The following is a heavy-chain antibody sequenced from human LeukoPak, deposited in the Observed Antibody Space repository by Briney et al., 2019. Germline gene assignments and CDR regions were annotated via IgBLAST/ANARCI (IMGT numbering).Heavy chain of an antibody. Sequence: SVKVPCKASGGTFSSYAISWVRQAPGQGLEWMGRIIPIFGTANYAQKFQGRVTITTDESTSTAYMELSSLRSEDTGVYYCARPYYGSGSYSNEYFQHCGEGNLVTVSS. CDR2: IIPIFGTA. J-gene: IGHJ1*01. D-gene: IGHD3-10*01. V-gene: IGHV1-69*05. CDR1: GGTFSSYA. CDR3: ARPYYGSGSYSNEYFQH.